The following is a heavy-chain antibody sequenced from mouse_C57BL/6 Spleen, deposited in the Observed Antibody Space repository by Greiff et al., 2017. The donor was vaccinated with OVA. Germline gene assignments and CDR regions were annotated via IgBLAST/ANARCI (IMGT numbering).Heavy chain of an antibody. J-gene: IGHJ1*03. CDR3: ARGSSPYWYFDV. D-gene: IGHD1-1*01. Sequence: VKLVESGPELVKPGASVKISCKASGYAFSSSWMNWVKQRPGKGLEWIGRIYPGDGDTNYNGKFKGKAKRTADKSSSTAYMQLSILTSEDSAVYFCARGSSPYWYFDVWGTGTTVTVSS. V-gene: IGHV1-82*01. CDR1: GYAFSSSW. CDR2: IYPGDGDT.